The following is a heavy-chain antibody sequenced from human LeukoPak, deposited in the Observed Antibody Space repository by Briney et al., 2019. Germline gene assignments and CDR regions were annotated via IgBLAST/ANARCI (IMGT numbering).Heavy chain of an antibody. D-gene: IGHD6-19*01. Sequence: ASVKVSCKASGYTFINYGITWVRQAPGQGLEWMGWISARDGTRNYALKHEDRVTMTTDTSTSTAYMELRGLTSDDTAVYYCARRSTLYSSGRFYFDYWGQGTLVTASS. CDR3: ARRSTLYSSGRFYFDY. V-gene: IGHV1-18*01. CDR2: ISARDGTR. J-gene: IGHJ4*02. CDR1: GYTFINYG.